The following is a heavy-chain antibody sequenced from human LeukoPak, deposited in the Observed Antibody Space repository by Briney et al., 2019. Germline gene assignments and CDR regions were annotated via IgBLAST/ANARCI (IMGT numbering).Heavy chain of an antibody. V-gene: IGHV1-18*01. Sequence: ASVKVSCKASGYTFTSYVITWVRQAPGQGLEWMGWISAYNGNTNYAQKFQVRVTITTDTSTSTAYMELRSLRSDDTAVYYCARHPRSYYYDSSGYYLPPTHWGQGTLVTVSS. CDR2: ISAYNGNT. D-gene: IGHD3-22*01. CDR1: GYTFTSYV. J-gene: IGHJ4*02. CDR3: ARHPRSYYYDSSGYYLPPTH.